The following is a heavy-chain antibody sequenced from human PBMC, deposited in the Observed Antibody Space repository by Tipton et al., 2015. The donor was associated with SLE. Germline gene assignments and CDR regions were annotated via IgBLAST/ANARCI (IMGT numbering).Heavy chain of an antibody. CDR3: ARDRGGTYFFDF. D-gene: IGHD2-15*01. Sequence: TLSLTCTVSGGSISSYYWSWIRQPPGKGLEWIGYIYYSGSTNYNPSLKSRVTISVDTSKNQFSLKLSSVTAADTAVYYCARDRGGTYFFDFWGQGTLVTVSS. V-gene: IGHV4-59*12. CDR1: GGSISSYY. CDR2: IYYSGST. J-gene: IGHJ4*02.